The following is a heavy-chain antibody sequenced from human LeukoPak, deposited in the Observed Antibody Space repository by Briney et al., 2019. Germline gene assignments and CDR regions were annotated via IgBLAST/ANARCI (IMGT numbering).Heavy chain of an antibody. D-gene: IGHD3-22*01. Sequence: GGSLRLSCAASGFTFSSYAMSWVRQAPGKGLEWVSAISGSGGSTYYADSVKGRFTISRDNSKNTLYLQMNSLRAEDTAVYYCAKSPLKTYYYDSSGYYYWFDYWGQGTLVTVSS. CDR1: GFTFSSYA. V-gene: IGHV3-23*01. CDR3: AKSPLKTYYYDSSGYYYWFDY. J-gene: IGHJ4*02. CDR2: ISGSGGST.